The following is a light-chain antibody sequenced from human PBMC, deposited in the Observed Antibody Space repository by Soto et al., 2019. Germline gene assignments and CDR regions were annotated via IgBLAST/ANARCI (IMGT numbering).Light chain of an antibody. CDR3: ATWDDNLNVCV. CDR1: SSDIGRNV. V-gene: IGLV1-44*01. CDR2: MNN. Sequence: QSVLTQPPSASGTPGQRVTISCSGGSSDIGRNVVYWYQHLPGTAPKLAIYMNNQRPSGVPDRFSGSKSGTSASLAISGLQSEDEAHYYCATWDDNLNVCVFGGGTKLTVL. J-gene: IGLJ3*02.